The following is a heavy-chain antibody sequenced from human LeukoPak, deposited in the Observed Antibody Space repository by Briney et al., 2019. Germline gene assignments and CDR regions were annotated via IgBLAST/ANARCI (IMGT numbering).Heavy chain of an antibody. CDR2: MNPNSGDT. J-gene: IGHJ6*04. D-gene: IGHD3-3*01. Sequence: ASVKVSCKASGGTFSSYAISWVRQAPGQGLEWMGGMNPNSGDTAYAQKFQGRVTITRDTSMSTAYMELSSLRSEDTAVYYCARGPSDYDFRSGYHLSEMDVWGKGTTVTVSS. V-gene: IGHV1-8*03. CDR1: GGTFSSYA. CDR3: ARGPSDYDFRSGYHLSEMDV.